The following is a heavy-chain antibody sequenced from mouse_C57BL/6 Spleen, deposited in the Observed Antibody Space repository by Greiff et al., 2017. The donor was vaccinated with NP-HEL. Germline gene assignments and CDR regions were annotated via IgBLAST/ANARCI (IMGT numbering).Heavy chain of an antibody. J-gene: IGHJ3*01. CDR3: ASARIYDGYFAWFAY. D-gene: IGHD2-3*01. CDR1: GFTFSSYA. Sequence: EVQRVESGGGLVKPGGSLKLSCAASGFTFSSYAMSWVRQTPEKRLEWVATISDGGSYTYYPDNVKGRFTISRDNAKNNLYLQMSHLKSEDTAMYYCASARIYDGYFAWFAYWGQGTLVTVSA. V-gene: IGHV5-4*01. CDR2: ISDGGSYT.